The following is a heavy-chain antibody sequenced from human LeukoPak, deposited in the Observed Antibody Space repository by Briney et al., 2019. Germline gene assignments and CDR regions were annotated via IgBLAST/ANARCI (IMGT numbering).Heavy chain of an antibody. CDR2: ISYDGSNK. J-gene: IGHJ4*02. D-gene: IGHD3-22*01. V-gene: IGHV3-30*18. CDR1: GFTFSSYG. CDR3: AKSHYYDSSGYLI. Sequence: GGSLRLSCAASGFTFSSYGTHWVRQAPGKGLEWVAVISYDGSNKYYADSVKGRFIISRDNSKNTLYLQMNSLRAEDTAVYYCAKSHYYDSSGYLIWGQGTLVTVSS.